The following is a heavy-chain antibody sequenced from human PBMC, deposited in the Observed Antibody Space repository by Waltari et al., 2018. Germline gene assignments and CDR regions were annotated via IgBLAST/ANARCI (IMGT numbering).Heavy chain of an antibody. J-gene: IGHJ3*02. CDR3: ATEDLENVGGRTYAAFHI. CDR1: GYTLTDIS. Sequence: QVQLVESGAEVKKPGASVKGSCKVAGYTLTDISIHGVRQAPGKGLEWMGGFDSEDGETNFEQKFQGRFTLTEDTSTETAYLELSSLRSEDTAVYYCATEDLENVGGRTYAAFHIWGQGTMVTVSS. CDR2: FDSEDGET. V-gene: IGHV1-24*01. D-gene: IGHD3-16*01.